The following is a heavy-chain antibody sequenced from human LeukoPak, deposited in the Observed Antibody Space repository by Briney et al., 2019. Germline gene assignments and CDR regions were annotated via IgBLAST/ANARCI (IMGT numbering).Heavy chain of an antibody. Sequence: GGSLRLSCAASGFTFISYAMSWVRQAPGKGLEWVSTISGSGGSTYYADSVKGRFTISRDNSKNTLYLQMNSLRAEDTAVYYCAKVSYVLAVTGVDYGGQGPRFTVSS. J-gene: IGHJ4*02. CDR2: ISGSGGST. CDR1: GFTFISYA. V-gene: IGHV3-23*01. CDR3: AKVSYVLAVTGVDY. D-gene: IGHD3-16*01.